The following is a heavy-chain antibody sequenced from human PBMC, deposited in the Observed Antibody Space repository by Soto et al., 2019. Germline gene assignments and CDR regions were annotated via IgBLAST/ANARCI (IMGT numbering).Heavy chain of an antibody. J-gene: IGHJ4*02. D-gene: IGHD2-15*01. CDR2: MVYVVSN. CDR1: GISINSSGYY. V-gene: IGHV4-39*01. Sequence: SETLSLTCTVSGISINSSGYYWGWIRQPPGKGLEWIVSMVYVVSNYDNSSLKSRVTVSVDTSKNQFFLNLRSVTAADTAVYYCARHPARTLVDYWGQGTLVTVSS. CDR3: ARHPARTLVDY.